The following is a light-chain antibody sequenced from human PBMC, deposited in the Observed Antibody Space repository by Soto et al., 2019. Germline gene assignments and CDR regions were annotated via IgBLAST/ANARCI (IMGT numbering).Light chain of an antibody. CDR1: QSISSW. CDR3: QQYNSYWT. J-gene: IGKJ1*01. V-gene: IGKV1-5*03. Sequence: DSQMTQAPSTLSASVGDRVTITCRASQSISSWLAWYQQKPGKAPXXLIYKASSLESGVPSRFSGSGSGTEFTLTISSMQPDDFASYYCQQYNSYWTFGQGTKVDIK. CDR2: KAS.